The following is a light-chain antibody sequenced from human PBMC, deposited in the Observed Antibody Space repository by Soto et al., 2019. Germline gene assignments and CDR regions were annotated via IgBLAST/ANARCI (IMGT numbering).Light chain of an antibody. V-gene: IGLV1-40*01. CDR1: RSNIGASYD. CDR3: QSYDNSLSGYV. Sequence: QSVLTQPPSVSGAPGQRVTISCTGSRSNIGASYDVNWYQQLPGTAPKLLIYGNSNRPSGVPDRFSGSKSGTSASLAITGLQAEDEADYYCQSYDNSLSGYVFGTGTKLPS. CDR2: GNS. J-gene: IGLJ1*01.